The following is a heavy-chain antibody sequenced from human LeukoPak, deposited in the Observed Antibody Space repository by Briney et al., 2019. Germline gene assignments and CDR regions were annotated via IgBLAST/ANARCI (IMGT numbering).Heavy chain of an antibody. V-gene: IGHV1-46*01. D-gene: IGHD4-4*01. Sequence: ASVKVSCKASGYTFTSYYMHWVRQAPGQGLEWVGIINPSGGSTSYAQKFQGGVTMTRDTSTSTVYMELSSLRSEDTAVYYCARDADDSNFVGWFDPWGLGTLVTVSS. J-gene: IGHJ5*02. CDR1: GYTFTSYY. CDR2: INPSGGST. CDR3: ARDADDSNFVGWFDP.